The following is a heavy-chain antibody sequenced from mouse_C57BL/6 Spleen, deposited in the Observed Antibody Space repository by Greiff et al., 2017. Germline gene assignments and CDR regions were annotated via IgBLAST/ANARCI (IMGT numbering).Heavy chain of an antibody. CDR3: ARVGSNYVYYFDY. CDR2: IYPGSGST. V-gene: IGHV1-55*01. CDR1: GYTFTSYW. J-gene: IGHJ2*01. Sequence: QVQLQQSGAELVKPGASVKMSCKASGYTFTSYWITWVKQRPGQGLEWIGDIYPGSGSTNYNEKFKSKATLTVDTSSSTAYMQLSSLTSEDSAVYYCARVGSNYVYYFDYWGQGTTLTVSS. D-gene: IGHD2-5*01.